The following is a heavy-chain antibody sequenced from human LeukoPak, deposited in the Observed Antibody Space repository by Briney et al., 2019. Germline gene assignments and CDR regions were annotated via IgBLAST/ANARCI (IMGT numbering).Heavy chain of an antibody. V-gene: IGHV4-39*01. J-gene: IGHJ4*02. D-gene: IGHD2-21*02. Sequence: SETLSLTCTVSGGSISSSSYYWGWIRQPPGKGLEWIGSIYYSGSTYYNPSLKSRVTISVDTSKNHFSLKLSSVTAADTAVYFCARHGVEAHCGGDCYFDYWGQGTLVTVSS. CDR2: IYYSGST. CDR1: GGSISSSSYY. CDR3: ARHGVEAHCGGDCYFDY.